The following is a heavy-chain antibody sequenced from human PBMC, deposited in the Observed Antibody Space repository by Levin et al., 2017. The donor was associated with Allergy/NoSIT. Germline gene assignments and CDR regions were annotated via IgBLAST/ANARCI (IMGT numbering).Heavy chain of an antibody. J-gene: IGHJ1*01. Sequence: GGSLRLSCAASGFSFSTYAMHWVRQAPGKGLEWVAVVSYDGTVKYYADSVKGRFTVSRDNSKNTLYLHMNSLRTEETAVYFCCHQQLPSDELFQHWGQGTLVTVSS. D-gene: IGHD6-13*01. V-gene: IGHV3-30-3*01. CDR3: CHQQLPSDELFQH. CDR2: VSYDGTVK. CDR1: GFSFSTYA.